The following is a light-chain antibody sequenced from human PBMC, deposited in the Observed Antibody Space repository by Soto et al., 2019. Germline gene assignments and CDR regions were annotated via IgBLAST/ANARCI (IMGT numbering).Light chain of an antibody. CDR1: QSILSSSINKNY. CDR2: WTS. Sequence: DIVMTQSPDSLAVSLGERATINCKSSQSILSSSINKNYLAWYQQKPGQPPKLLIHWTSTRESGVPDRFSGSGSGTDFTLTISSLQAEDVAVYYCQQYYTLPLTFGGGTKVEIK. V-gene: IGKV4-1*01. CDR3: QQYYTLPLT. J-gene: IGKJ4*01.